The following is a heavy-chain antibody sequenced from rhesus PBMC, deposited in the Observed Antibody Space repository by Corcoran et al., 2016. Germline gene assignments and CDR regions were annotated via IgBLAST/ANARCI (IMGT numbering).Heavy chain of an antibody. CDR3: ARLRENSNVTDY. D-gene: IGHD1-1*01. CDR2: IGGKMSST. J-gene: IGHJ4*01. CDR1: GGSISSSNW. V-gene: IGHV4-65*02. Sequence: QVQLQESGPGLVKPSETLSLTCAVSGGSISSSNWWSWIRQPPGKGLEWIGNIGGKMSSTDDNHSRMSQVTIARNTAKNLFSLKLSAGTAADTAGYYCARLRENSNVTDYWGQGVLVTVSS.